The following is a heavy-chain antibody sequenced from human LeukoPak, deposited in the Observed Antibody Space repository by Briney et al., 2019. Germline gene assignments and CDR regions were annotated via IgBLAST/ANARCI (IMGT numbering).Heavy chain of an antibody. CDR3: ARAFSSFWPIDY. D-gene: IGHD6-6*01. J-gene: IGHJ4*02. CDR1: GFTFSSYS. V-gene: IGHV3-20*04. CDR2: INWNGGST. Sequence: GGSLRLSCAASGFTFSSYSMNWVPQAPGKGLEWVSGINWNGGSTGYADSVKGRFTISRDNAKNSLYLQMNSLRAEDTALYYCARAFSSFWPIDYWGQGTLVTVSS.